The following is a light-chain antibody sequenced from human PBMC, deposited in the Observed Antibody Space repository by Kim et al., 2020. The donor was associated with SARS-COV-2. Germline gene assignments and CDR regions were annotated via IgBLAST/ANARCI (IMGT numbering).Light chain of an antibody. CDR3: GTWDSSLSAVV. Sequence: GQKVTISCSGSSSNIVNNSVSWYQQLPGTAPKLLIYDNNKRPSGIPDRFSGSKSGTSATLGITGLQTGDEADYYCGTWDSSLSAVVFGGGTQLTVL. CDR2: DNN. V-gene: IGLV1-51*01. J-gene: IGLJ2*01. CDR1: SSNIVNNS.